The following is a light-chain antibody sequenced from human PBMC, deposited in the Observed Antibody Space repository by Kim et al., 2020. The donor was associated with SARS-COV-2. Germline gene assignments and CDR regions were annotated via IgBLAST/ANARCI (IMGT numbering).Light chain of an antibody. CDR2: DAS. Sequence: DIQMTQSPSTLSASVGDRVTITCRASQSISSWLAWYQQKPGKAPKLLIYDASSLESGVPSRFSGSGSGTEFTLTISSLQPDDFATYYCQQYNSYSPFPTFGQGTKVDIK. V-gene: IGKV1-5*01. J-gene: IGKJ1*01. CDR1: QSISSW. CDR3: QQYNSYSPFPT.